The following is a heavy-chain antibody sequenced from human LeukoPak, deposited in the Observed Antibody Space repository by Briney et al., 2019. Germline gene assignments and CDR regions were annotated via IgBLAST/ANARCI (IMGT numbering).Heavy chain of an antibody. CDR3: AKGPQTYDISIQYFDY. D-gene: IGHD3-9*01. Sequence: GGSLRLSCAASGFTFSSYAMSWVRQAPGKGLEWVALILFIGSKKFYADSVKGAFTISRDNSKNTLYLQMNSLRAGDTAVYYCAKGPQTYDISIQYFDYWGQGTLVSVST. CDR2: ILFIGSKK. V-gene: IGHV3-30*18. CDR1: GFTFSSYA. J-gene: IGHJ4*02.